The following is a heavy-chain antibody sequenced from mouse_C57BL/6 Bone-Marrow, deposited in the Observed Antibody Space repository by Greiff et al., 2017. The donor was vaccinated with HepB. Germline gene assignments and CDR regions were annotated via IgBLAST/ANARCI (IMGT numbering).Heavy chain of an antibody. J-gene: IGHJ4*01. Sequence: EVKLVESGGGLVKPGGSLKLSCAASGFTFSDYGLNWVRQAPERGLEWVAYISSGSSTIYYADTVKGRFTISRDNAKNTLFLQMTSLRSEDTAMYYCARDYDGYSYAMDYWGQGTSVTVSS. CDR2: ISSGSSTI. CDR3: ARDYDGYSYAMDY. CDR1: GFTFSDYG. D-gene: IGHD2-3*01. V-gene: IGHV5-17*01.